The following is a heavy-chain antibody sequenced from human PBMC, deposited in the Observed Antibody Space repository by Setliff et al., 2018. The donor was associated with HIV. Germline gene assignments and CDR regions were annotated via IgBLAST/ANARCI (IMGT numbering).Heavy chain of an antibody. CDR2: INHRGNT. CDR3: ARKGWNGYKSFDY. CDR1: GGSFSDDS. J-gene: IGHJ4*02. Sequence: SETLSLTCAVYGGSFSDDSWNWIRQPPGKGLEWIGEINHRGNTNYNPSLKGRVTISVDTSKSQFSLNVTSVTAADTAVYYCARKGWNGYKSFDYWGQGTLVTVSS. D-gene: IGHD5-12*01. V-gene: IGHV4-34*01.